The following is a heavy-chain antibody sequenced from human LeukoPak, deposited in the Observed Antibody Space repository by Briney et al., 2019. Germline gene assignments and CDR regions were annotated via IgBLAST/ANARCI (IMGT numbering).Heavy chain of an antibody. J-gene: IGHJ4*02. D-gene: IGHD2-8*01. Sequence: SGTLFLTCGVSGCPISNTNWWRWVRQPPGQGLKWIGEISLTGLTHYNPSLERRVTVSLDKSKNQLSLNLTSVTAADTAVYYCSRENGAFAPFGYWGQGTLVTVLS. CDR3: SRENGAFAPFGY. CDR1: GCPISNTNW. CDR2: ISLTGLT. V-gene: IGHV4-4*02.